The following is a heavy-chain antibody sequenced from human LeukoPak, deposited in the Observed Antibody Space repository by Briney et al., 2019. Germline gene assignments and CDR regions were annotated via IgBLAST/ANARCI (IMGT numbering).Heavy chain of an antibody. Sequence: GGSLRLSCVASGFIFGAYSMNWVRQAPGKGLEWISYVGIDSGNTMYADSVKGRFTTSGDKAKNSLYLQMNSLRVEDTAVYYCARDTKYAFDNWGQGTLVTVSS. J-gene: IGHJ4*02. D-gene: IGHD2-2*01. CDR1: GFIFGAYS. CDR3: ARDTKYAFDN. CDR2: VGIDSGNT. V-gene: IGHV3-48*01.